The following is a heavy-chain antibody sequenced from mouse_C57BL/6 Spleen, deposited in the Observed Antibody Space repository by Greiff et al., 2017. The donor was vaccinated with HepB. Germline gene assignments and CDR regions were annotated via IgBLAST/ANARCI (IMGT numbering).Heavy chain of an antibody. V-gene: IGHV1-81*01. CDR1: GYTFTGYG. CDR2: IYPRSGNT. Sequence: VKLQQSGAELARPGASVKLSCKASGYTFTGYGISWVKQRTGQGLEWIGEIYPRSGNTYYNEKFKGKATLTADKSSSTAYMELRSLTSEDSAVYFCARRFSYAMDYWGQGTSVTVSS. CDR3: ARRFSYAMDY. J-gene: IGHJ4*01.